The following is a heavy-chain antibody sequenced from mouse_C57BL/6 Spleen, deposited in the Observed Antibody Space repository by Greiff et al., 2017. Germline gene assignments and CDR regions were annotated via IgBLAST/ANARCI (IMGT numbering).Heavy chain of an antibody. J-gene: IGHJ3*01. CDR2: IDPSDSYT. CDR1: GYTFTSYW. V-gene: IGHV1-69*01. D-gene: IGHD2-3*01. Sequence: QVQLQQPGAELVMPGASVKLSCKASGYTFTSYWMHWVKQRPGQGLEWIGEIDPSDSYTNYNQKFKGKSTLTVDESSSTAYMQLSSLTSEDSAVYYCARSGDGSFAYWGQGTLVTVSA. CDR3: ARSGDGSFAY.